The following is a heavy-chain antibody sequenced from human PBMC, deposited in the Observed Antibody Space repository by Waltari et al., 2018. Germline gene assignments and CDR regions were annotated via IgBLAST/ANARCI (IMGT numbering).Heavy chain of an antibody. J-gene: IGHJ4*02. CDR1: GFTFSSYA. CDR2: ISGSGGST. CDR3: AKVAENYYDSSGYDPHFDY. V-gene: IGHV3-23*01. D-gene: IGHD3-22*01. Sequence: EVQLLESGGGLVQPGGSLRLSCAASGFTFSSYAMSWVRQAPGKGLEWVSAISGSGGSTYYADSVKGRFTISRDNSKNTLYLQMNSLRAEDTAVYYCAKVAENYYDSSGYDPHFDYWGQGTLVTVSS.